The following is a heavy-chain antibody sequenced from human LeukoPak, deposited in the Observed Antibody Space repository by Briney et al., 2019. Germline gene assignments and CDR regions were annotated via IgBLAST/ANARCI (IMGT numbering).Heavy chain of an antibody. CDR2: INWNGGST. Sequence: GGSLRLSCAASGFTFDDYGMSWVRQAPGKGLEWVSGINWNGGSTGFADSVKGRFTISRDNAKNSLYLQVNSLRAEDTALYYCARDQVRDYYDSSGSSGHWGQGTLVTVSS. CDR3: ARDQVRDYYDSSGSSGH. J-gene: IGHJ4*02. D-gene: IGHD3-22*01. CDR1: GFTFDDYG. V-gene: IGHV3-20*04.